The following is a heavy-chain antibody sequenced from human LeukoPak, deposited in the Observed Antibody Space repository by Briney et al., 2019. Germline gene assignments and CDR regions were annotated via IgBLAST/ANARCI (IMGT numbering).Heavy chain of an antibody. CDR1: GHTFTGYY. CDR3: ARDLGYCSSTSCLFYYYMDV. CDR2: ISYHGSNK. D-gene: IGHD2-2*01. J-gene: IGHJ6*03. Sequence: SCKASGHTFTGYYMHWVRQAPGKGLEWVAGISYHGSNKYYANTVKGRFTISRDNSKNKLYLQMESMRAEDTAVYYCARDLGYCSSTSCLFYYYMDVWGKETTVSVSS. V-gene: IGHV3-30*04.